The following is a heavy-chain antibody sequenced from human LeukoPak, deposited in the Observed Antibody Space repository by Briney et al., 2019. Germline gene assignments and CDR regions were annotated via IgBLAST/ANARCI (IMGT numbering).Heavy chain of an antibody. CDR3: ARVLVVPAAMGFDP. Sequence: GASVKVSCKASGYTFTGYYMHWVRQAPGQGLEWMGWVNPNSGGTNYAQKFQGRVTMTRDTSISTAYMELSRLRSDDTAVYYCARVLVVPAAMGFDPWGQGTLVTVSS. D-gene: IGHD2-2*01. CDR1: GYTFTGYY. V-gene: IGHV1-2*02. CDR2: VNPNSGGT. J-gene: IGHJ5*02.